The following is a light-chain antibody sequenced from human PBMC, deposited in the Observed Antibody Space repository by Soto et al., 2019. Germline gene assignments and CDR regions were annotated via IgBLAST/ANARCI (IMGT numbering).Light chain of an antibody. Sequence: EVVMTQSPATLSVSPGERATLSCRASQSARSSLGWYQQKPGQPPRLLIYDASNRATGIPARFSGSGSGTDFTLTISSLEPADFAFYYCQQRSNWPPTFGQGTKFDIK. CDR3: QQRSNWPPT. V-gene: IGKV3-11*01. J-gene: IGKJ1*01. CDR2: DAS. CDR1: QSARSS.